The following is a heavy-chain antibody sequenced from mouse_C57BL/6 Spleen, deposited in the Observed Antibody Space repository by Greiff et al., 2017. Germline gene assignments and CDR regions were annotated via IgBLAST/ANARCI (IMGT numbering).Heavy chain of an antibody. CDR1: GYTFTDYY. J-gene: IGHJ2*01. Sequence: EVQLQQSGPVLVKPGASVKMSCKASGYTFTDYYMNWVKQSHGKSLEWIGVINPYHGGTSYTQKFKGKATLTVDKSSSTAYMELNSLTSEDSAVYYCANYYGNQYYFDYWGQGTTLTGSS. V-gene: IGHV1-19*01. CDR3: ANYYGNQYYFDY. CDR2: INPYHGGT. D-gene: IGHD1-1*01.